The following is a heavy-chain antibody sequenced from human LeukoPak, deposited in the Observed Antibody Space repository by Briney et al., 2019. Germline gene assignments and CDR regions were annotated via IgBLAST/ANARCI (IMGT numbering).Heavy chain of an antibody. D-gene: IGHD5-18*01. CDR3: ARDMGIQLWLFDY. V-gene: IGHV3-74*01. CDR2: INSDGSST. CDR1: GFTFSSYA. Sequence: PGGSLRLSCAASGFTFSSYAMSWVRQAPGKGLVWVSRINSDGSSTSYADSVKGRFTISRDNAKNTLYLQMNSLRAEDTAVYYCARDMGIQLWLFDYWGQGTLVTVSS. J-gene: IGHJ4*02.